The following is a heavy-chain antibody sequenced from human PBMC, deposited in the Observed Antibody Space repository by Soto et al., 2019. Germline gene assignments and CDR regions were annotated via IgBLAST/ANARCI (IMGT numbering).Heavy chain of an antibody. Sequence: STETPSLTCAVYGGPFSDYAWSWIRQPPGKGMEWSGEINRSGSTNYTPSLKSRVTMSVATSKNQFPLRLSSVTAADTAVYYCARGEIRGSGMQQWVNHGTNGFDPLGRGALVTVSS. CDR1: GGPFSDYA. CDR2: INRSGST. V-gene: IGHV4-34*01. D-gene: IGHD3-10*01. CDR3: ARGEIRGSGMQQWVNHGTNGFDP. J-gene: IGHJ5*02.